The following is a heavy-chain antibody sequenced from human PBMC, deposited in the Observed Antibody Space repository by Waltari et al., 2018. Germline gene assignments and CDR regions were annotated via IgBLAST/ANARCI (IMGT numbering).Heavy chain of an antibody. CDR3: ARANPYSSGYYPRY. Sequence: QVQLQQWGAGLLKPSETLSLTCAVYGGSLSGYYWSWIRQPPGKGLEWIGEINHSGSTNYNPSLKSRVTISVDTSKNQFSLKLSSVTAADTAVYYCARANPYSSGYYPRYWGQGTLVTVSS. CDR2: INHSGST. CDR1: GGSLSGYY. V-gene: IGHV4-34*01. D-gene: IGHD3-22*01. J-gene: IGHJ4*02.